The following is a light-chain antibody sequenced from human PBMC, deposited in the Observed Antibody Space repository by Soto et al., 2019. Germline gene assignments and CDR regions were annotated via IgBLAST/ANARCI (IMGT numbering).Light chain of an antibody. V-gene: IGLV1-47*01. CDR1: SSNIGSNY. Sequence: QSVLTQPPSASGTPGQRVTISCSGSSSNIGSNYVYWYQQLPGTAPKLLMYRNNKRPSGVPDRFSGSKSGTSASLAISGLRSEDEADDYCAAWDYRVSGPYAFGTAT. J-gene: IGLJ1*01. CDR3: AAWDYRVSGPYA. CDR2: RNN.